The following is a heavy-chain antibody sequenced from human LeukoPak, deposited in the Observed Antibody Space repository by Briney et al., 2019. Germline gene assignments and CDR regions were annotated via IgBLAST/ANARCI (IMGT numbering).Heavy chain of an antibody. CDR2: ISSSSSNI. Sequence: GGSLRLSCAASGFTFSSYAMSWVRQAPGKGLEWVSYISSSSSNIDYADSVKGRFTISRDNVKNSLYLQMNSLRAEDTAVYYCARDRPGSMDVWGQGTTVTVSS. CDR3: ARDRPGSMDV. CDR1: GFTFSSYA. J-gene: IGHJ6*02. D-gene: IGHD3-10*01. V-gene: IGHV3-48*01.